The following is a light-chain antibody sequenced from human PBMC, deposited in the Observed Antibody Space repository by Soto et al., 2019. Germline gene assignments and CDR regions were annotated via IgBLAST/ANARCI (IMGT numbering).Light chain of an antibody. Sequence: QSALTQPRSVSGSPGQSVTISCTGTNSDVGGYDYVSWYQQHPGKAPKLLIYDVTKRPSGVPDRFSGSKSGNTASLTISGLQAADEADYYCSSYADSNNSVVFGGGTKVTVL. CDR1: NSDVGGYDY. J-gene: IGLJ2*01. CDR3: SSYADSNNSVV. CDR2: DVT. V-gene: IGLV2-11*01.